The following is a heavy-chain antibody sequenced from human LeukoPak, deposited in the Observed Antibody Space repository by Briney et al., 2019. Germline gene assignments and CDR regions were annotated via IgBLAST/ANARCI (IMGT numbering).Heavy chain of an antibody. D-gene: IGHD2-15*01. Sequence: SVKVSCKASGGTFSSYAISWVRQAPGQGLEWMGGIIPIFGTANYAQKFQGRVTITADESTSTAYMELSSLRSEDTAVYYCASGPYCSGGSCYSYYYYGMDVWGQGTTVTVSS. V-gene: IGHV1-69*13. J-gene: IGHJ6*02. CDR1: GGTFSSYA. CDR2: IIPIFGTA. CDR3: ASGPYCSGGSCYSYYYYGMDV.